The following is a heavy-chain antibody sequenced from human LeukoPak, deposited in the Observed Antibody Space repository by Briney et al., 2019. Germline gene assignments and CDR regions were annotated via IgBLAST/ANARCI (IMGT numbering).Heavy chain of an antibody. CDR3: ARGGGVTIFGVVITGGDY. D-gene: IGHD3-3*01. J-gene: IGHJ4*02. CDR1: GDTFSSYA. V-gene: IGHV1-18*01. CDR2: ISAYNGNT. Sequence: ASVKVSCKASGDTFSSYAISWVRQAPGQGLEWMGWISAYNGNTNYAQKLQGRVTMTTDTSTSTAYREQRSLRSDDTGVYYCARGGGVTIFGVVITGGDYWGQGTLVTVSS.